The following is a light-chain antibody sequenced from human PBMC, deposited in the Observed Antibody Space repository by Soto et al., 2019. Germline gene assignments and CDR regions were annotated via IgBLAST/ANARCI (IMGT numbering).Light chain of an antibody. CDR2: ASS. CDR3: LQHYNFSWT. V-gene: IGKV1-6*01. Sequence: AIRLTQSPSSLSASVGDRVTMSCRASQGIRNDLAWYQQKPGKAPKLLIFASSNLQSGVPSRFSGSGSDTDFTLTISRLQPEDFATYYCLQHYNFSWTFGQGTKVEMK. J-gene: IGKJ1*01. CDR1: QGIRND.